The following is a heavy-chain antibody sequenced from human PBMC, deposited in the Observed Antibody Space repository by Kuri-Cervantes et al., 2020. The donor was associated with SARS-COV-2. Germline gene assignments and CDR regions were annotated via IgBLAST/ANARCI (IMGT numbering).Heavy chain of an antibody. Sequence: LSLTCAASGFTFSSYAMHWVRQAPGKGLEWVSYISSSSSTIYYADSVKGRFTISRDNAKNSLYLQMNSLRAEDTAVYYCAIVDSGYYYDSSGYYYFDYWGQGTLVTVSS. J-gene: IGHJ4*02. CDR2: ISSSSSTI. D-gene: IGHD3-22*01. CDR1: GFTFSSYA. CDR3: AIVDSGYYYDSSGYYYFDY. V-gene: IGHV3-48*01.